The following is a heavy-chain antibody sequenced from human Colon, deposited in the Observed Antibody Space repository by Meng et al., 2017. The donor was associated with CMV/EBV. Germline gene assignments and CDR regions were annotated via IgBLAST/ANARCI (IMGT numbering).Heavy chain of an antibody. V-gene: IGHV3-48*04. D-gene: IGHD3-10*02. CDR1: GFTLSTYS. Sequence: GSLRLSCAASGFTLSTYSMNWVRQAPGKGLEWLSSISSYSDTLDYADSVRGRFTISRDNAKRVLYLQMDSLRVEDTAIYYCARRNYYDVRTGYGPFDLWGQGTPVTVSS. CDR2: ISSYSDTL. J-gene: IGHJ4*02. CDR3: ARRNYYDVRTGYGPFDL.